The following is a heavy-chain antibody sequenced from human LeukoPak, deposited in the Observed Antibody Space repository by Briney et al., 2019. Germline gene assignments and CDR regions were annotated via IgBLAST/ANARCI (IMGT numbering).Heavy chain of an antibody. CDR3: ARSVGY. V-gene: IGHV3-53*01. D-gene: IGHD1-26*01. Sequence: TGRSLRPSCALAALTPTNNYMSWVRQAPEKGLEWVSVGYSGGGAYYPGSVKVRCTISRDNSNNTVNLQMNGLRDVDTAVYYCARSVGYWGQGTLVSVSS. CDR1: ALTPTNNY. J-gene: IGHJ4*02. CDR2: GYSGGGA.